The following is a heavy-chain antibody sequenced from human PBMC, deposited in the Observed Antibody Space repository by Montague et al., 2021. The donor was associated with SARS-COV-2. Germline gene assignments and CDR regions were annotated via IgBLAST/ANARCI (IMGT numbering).Heavy chain of an antibody. CDR2: IKPDGSGQ. V-gene: IGHV3-7*01. D-gene: IGHD3-10*01. Sequence: SLRLSWAASGFTFSNYWMNWARQAPGKGLEWVASIKPDGSGQNYVDSVKGRFTISRDNAKKSLYLQMNSLRVDDTAVYYCARSLFSSGSFWGQGTLVTVSS. CDR3: ARSLFSSGSF. CDR1: GFTFSNYW. J-gene: IGHJ4*02.